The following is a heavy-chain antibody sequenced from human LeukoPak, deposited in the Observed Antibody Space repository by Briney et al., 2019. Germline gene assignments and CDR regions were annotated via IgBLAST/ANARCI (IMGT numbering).Heavy chain of an antibody. CDR2: ISAYNGNT. V-gene: IGHV1-18*01. CDR1: GYTFTSYG. D-gene: IGHD3-22*01. CDR3: ARATLNYYDSSGPPLFDP. J-gene: IGHJ5*02. Sequence: ASVKVSCKASGYTFTSYGISWVRQAPGQGLEWMGWISAYNGNTNYAQKLQGRVTMTTDTSTSTAYMELRSLRSEDTAVYYCARATLNYYDSSGPPLFDPWGQGTLVTVSS.